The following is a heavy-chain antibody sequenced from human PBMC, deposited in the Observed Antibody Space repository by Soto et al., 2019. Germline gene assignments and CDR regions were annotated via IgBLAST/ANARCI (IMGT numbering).Heavy chain of an antibody. CDR1: GYSFSSYG. V-gene: IGHV1-18*01. D-gene: IGHD2-2*01. Sequence: QVQLVQSGAEVKKPGASVKVSGKASGYSFSSYGVTWVRQAPGQGLEWMGLISVYNGDTNYAQNFQDRVTMTTDTSTKTAYMDLRSLRFDDTAVYYCASTQGSGYCSSASCRNGMDVWGQGTTVTVSS. J-gene: IGHJ6*02. CDR2: ISVYNGDT. CDR3: ASTQGSGYCSSASCRNGMDV.